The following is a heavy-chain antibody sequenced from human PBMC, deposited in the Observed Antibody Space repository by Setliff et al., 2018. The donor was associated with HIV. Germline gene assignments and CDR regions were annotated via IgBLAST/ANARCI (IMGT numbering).Heavy chain of an antibody. CDR2: VHYSGST. CDR1: AVSIGGYS. CDR3: AIGDEYPGVFQS. Sequence: PSETLSLTCTVSAVSIGGYSWSWIRQSPGKGLEWIGYVHYSGSTRYNPSLEGRITTSVDLAKNHFSLNLHSVTASDTAVYYCAIGDEYPGVFQSWGQGKVVTVSS. V-gene: IGHV4-59*08. J-gene: IGHJ5*02. D-gene: IGHD2-2*01.